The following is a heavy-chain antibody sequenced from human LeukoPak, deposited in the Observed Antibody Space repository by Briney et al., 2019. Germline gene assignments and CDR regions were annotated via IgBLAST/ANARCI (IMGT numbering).Heavy chain of an antibody. V-gene: IGHV3-74*01. D-gene: IGHD6-13*01. CDR1: GFTFSSYW. Sequence: GGSLRLSCAASGFTFSSYWMHWVRQAPGKGLVWVSRINTDGSSTSYADSVKGRFTISSDNAKNTLYLQMNSLRAEDTAVYYCARVSSSSWWALDYWGQGTLVTVSS. CDR3: ARVSSSSWWALDY. CDR2: INTDGSST. J-gene: IGHJ4*02.